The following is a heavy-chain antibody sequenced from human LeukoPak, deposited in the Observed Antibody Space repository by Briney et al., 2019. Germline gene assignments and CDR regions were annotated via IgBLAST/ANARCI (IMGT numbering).Heavy chain of an antibody. D-gene: IGHD6-19*01. V-gene: IGHV1-2*02. Sequence: GASVKVSCKASGYTFTVYYMHWVRQAPGQGLEWMGWINPNSGGTNYAQKFQGRVTMTRDTSISTAYMELSRLRSDDTAVYYCARAAVAGTEWFDPWGQGTLVTVSS. J-gene: IGHJ5*02. CDR3: ARAAVAGTEWFDP. CDR1: GYTFTVYY. CDR2: INPNSGGT.